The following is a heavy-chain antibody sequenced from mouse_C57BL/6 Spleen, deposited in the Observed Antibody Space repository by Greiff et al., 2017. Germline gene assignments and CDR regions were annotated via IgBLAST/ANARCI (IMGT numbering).Heavy chain of an antibody. V-gene: IGHV1-78*01. CDR3: ARERAIYDGYFDY. D-gene: IGHD2-3*01. CDR1: GYTFTDHT. J-gene: IGHJ2*01. CDR2: IYPSDGST. Sequence: QVQLQQSDAELVKPAASVTISCKVSGYTFTDHTIHWMKQRPEQGLEWLGYIYPSDGSTKYNEKFKGKATLTADKSSRTAYMQLNSLTSEDSAVYFCARERAIYDGYFDYWGQGTTLTVSS.